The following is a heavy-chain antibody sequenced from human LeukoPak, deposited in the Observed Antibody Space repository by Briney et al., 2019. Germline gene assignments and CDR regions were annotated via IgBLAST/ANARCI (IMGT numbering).Heavy chain of an antibody. J-gene: IGHJ3*02. D-gene: IGHD2/OR15-2a*01. CDR2: IYAGDSDT. Sequence: GESLKISCKGSGYSFTIYWLGWVREMPGKGLEWMGIIYAGDSDTRYSPSFQGQVTISADKSITTAYLQWSSLKASDTAMYYCARRFPFFGDAFDIWGQGTMVTVSS. CDR3: ARRFPFFGDAFDI. CDR1: GYSFTIYW. V-gene: IGHV5-51*01.